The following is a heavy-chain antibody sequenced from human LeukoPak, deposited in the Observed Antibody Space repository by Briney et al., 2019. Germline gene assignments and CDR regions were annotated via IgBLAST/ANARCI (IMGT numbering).Heavy chain of an antibody. CDR2: IYYSGST. CDR1: GGSISSSSYY. J-gene: IGHJ5*02. CDR3: ARHTGGTGRFLEWLLFWFDP. D-gene: IGHD3-3*01. Sequence: SETLSLTCTVSGGSISSSSYYWGWIRQPPGKGLEWIGSIYYSGSTYYNPSLKSRVTISVDTSKNQFSLKLSSVTAADTAVYYCARHTGGTGRFLEWLLFWFDPWGQGTLVTVSS. V-gene: IGHV4-39*01.